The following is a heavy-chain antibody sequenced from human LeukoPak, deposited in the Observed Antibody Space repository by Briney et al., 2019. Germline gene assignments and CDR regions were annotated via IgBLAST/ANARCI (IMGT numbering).Heavy chain of an antibody. CDR1: GFTFRSYS. D-gene: IGHD4-11*01. CDR2: ISSSSTI. Sequence: GGSLRLSCAASGFTFRSYSMNWVRQAPGKGLEGVSYISSSSTIYYADSVKGRFTISRDNAKNSLYLQMNSLRDEDTAVYYCARGSSTVTTKFDYWGQGTLVTVSS. V-gene: IGHV3-48*02. J-gene: IGHJ4*02. CDR3: ARGSSTVTTKFDY.